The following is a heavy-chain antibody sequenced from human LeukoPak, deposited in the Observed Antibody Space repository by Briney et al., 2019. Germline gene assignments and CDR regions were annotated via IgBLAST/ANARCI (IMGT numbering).Heavy chain of an antibody. Sequence: SETLSLTCTVSGGSISSYYWSWIRPPPGMGLEGIGYIYYSGSTNYNPSLKSRVTISVDTSKSQFSLKLSSVTAADTAVYYCARETGSSWYEGGAFDIWGQGTMATVSS. V-gene: IGHV4-59*01. CDR2: IYYSGST. D-gene: IGHD6-13*01. J-gene: IGHJ3*02. CDR3: ARETGSSWYEGGAFDI. CDR1: GGSISSYY.